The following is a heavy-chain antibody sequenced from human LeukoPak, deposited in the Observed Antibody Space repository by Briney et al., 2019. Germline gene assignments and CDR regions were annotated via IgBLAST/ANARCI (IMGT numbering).Heavy chain of an antibody. Sequence: GGSLRLSCAAPGFTFSSYAMSWVRQAPGKGLEWVSAISGSGGSTYYADSVKGRFTISRDNSKNTLYLQMNSLRAEDTAVYYCAKARGEKGSSWNDYWGQGTLVTVSS. V-gene: IGHV3-23*01. CDR2: ISGSGGST. CDR3: AKARGEKGSSWNDY. D-gene: IGHD6-13*01. J-gene: IGHJ4*02. CDR1: GFTFSSYA.